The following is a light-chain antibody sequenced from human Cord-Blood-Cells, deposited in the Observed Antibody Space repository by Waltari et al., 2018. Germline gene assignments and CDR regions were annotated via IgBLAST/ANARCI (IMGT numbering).Light chain of an antibody. CDR3: QQYYSTPRT. Sequence: DIVLTQSPDSLAVSLGERATTTCKYSQSVLYSSNNKNYLAWYQQKPGQPPKLLIYWASTRESGVPDRFSGSGSGTDFTLTISSLQAEDVAVYYCQQYYSTPRTFGQGTKVEIK. CDR2: WAS. CDR1: QSVLYSSNNKNY. V-gene: IGKV4-1*01. J-gene: IGKJ1*01.